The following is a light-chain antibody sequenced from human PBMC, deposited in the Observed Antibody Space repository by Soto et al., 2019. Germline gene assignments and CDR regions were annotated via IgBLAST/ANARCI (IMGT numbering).Light chain of an antibody. J-gene: IGKJ1*01. CDR1: QSVSTY. CDR3: QQREA. V-gene: IGKV3-11*01. Sequence: EIVLTQSPATLSVSAGERATLSCRASQSVSTYLGWYQQKPGQAPRLLIYDASNRATGIPARFSGSGSGTDFTLTISSLEPEDFAVYYCQQREAFGQGTKVDIK. CDR2: DAS.